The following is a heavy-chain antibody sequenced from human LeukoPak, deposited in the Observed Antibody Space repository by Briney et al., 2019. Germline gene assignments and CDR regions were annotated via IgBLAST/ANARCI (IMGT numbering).Heavy chain of an antibody. V-gene: IGHV4-34*01. CDR1: GGSFSGYY. Sequence: SETLSLTCAVYGGSFSGYYWSWIRQPPGKGLEWIGEINHSGSTNYNPSLKSRVTISVDTSKNQFSLKLSSVTAADTAVYYRARGGGRIQLWLNRWGQGTLVTVSS. J-gene: IGHJ5*02. CDR2: INHSGST. CDR3: ARGGGRIQLWLNR. D-gene: IGHD5-18*01.